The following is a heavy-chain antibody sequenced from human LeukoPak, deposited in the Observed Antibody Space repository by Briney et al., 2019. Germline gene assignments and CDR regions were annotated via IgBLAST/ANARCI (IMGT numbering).Heavy chain of an antibody. V-gene: IGHV2-5*01. CDR3: AQRRGILAFDM. Sequence: SGPTLVNPTQTLTLTCTFSGFSLSTSGVGVGWIRQPPGKALEWLAFIYWNDDKRYSPSLKSRLTITKDTSKNQVVLTMTNLDPVDTATYYCAQRRGILAFDMWGQGTMVIVSA. CDR1: GFSLSTSGVG. J-gene: IGHJ3*02. D-gene: IGHD3-16*01. CDR2: IYWNDDK.